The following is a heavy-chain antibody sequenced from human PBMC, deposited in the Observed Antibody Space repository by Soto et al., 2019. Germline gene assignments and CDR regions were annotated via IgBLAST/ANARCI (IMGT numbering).Heavy chain of an antibody. Sequence: GGSLRLSCSASGFTFSSYAMHWVRQAPGKGLEYVSAISSNGGSTYYADSVKGRFTISRDNSKNTLYLQMSSLRAEDTAVYYCVKGGWGSYYKSFDYWGQGTLVTVPQ. D-gene: IGHD3-10*01. CDR1: GFTFSSYA. CDR3: VKGGWGSYYKSFDY. V-gene: IGHV3-64D*06. CDR2: ISSNGGST. J-gene: IGHJ4*02.